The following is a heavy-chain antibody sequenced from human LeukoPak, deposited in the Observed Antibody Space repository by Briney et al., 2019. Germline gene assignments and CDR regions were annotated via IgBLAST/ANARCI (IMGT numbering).Heavy chain of an antibody. CDR2: INTNTGNP. V-gene: IGHV7-4-1*02. D-gene: IGHD6-13*01. J-gene: IGHJ6*02. CDR3: ARDTYSSSWYWYGLDV. CDR1: GYTFTSYA. Sequence: ASVKVSCKASGYTFTSYAMNWVRQAPRQGLEWIGWINTNTGNPTYAQGFTGRFVFSLDTSVSTAYLQISSLKAEDTAVYYCARDTYSSSWYWYGLDVWGQGTTVTVSS.